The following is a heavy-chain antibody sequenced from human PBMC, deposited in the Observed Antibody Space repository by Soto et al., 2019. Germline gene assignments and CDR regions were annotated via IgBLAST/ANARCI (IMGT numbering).Heavy chain of an antibody. J-gene: IGHJ3*02. CDR2: IHHSGST. V-gene: IGHV4-4*02. CDR3: AQIGGIWAAFDI. CDR1: GGSLSSNNW. D-gene: IGHD2-15*01. Sequence: PWETLSVTCTVSGGSLSSNNWWSWVCQPPGMGLEWLGEIHHSGSTHYNPSLKSRVTLSVDKSKNQFSLKLRSVTAADTAVYYCAQIGGIWAAFDIWGQGTAVTVSS.